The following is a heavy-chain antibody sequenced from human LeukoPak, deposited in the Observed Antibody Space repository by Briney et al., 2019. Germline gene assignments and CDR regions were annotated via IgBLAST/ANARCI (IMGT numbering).Heavy chain of an antibody. V-gene: IGHV3-33*01. Sequence: PGGSLRLSCAASGFTFSSYGMYWVRQAPGKGLEWVAVIWYDGSNKYYADSVKGRFTISRDNSKNTLYLQMNSLRAEDTAAYYCARVGALTGVYDYYYGMDVWGQGTTVTVSS. CDR3: ARVGALTGVYDYYYGMDV. CDR1: GFTFSSYG. CDR2: IWYDGSNK. J-gene: IGHJ6*02. D-gene: IGHD7-27*01.